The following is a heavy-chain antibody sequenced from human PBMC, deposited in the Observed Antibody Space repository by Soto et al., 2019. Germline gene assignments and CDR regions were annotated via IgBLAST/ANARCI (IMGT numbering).Heavy chain of an antibody. CDR2: ISYDGSNK. CDR1: GFTFSSYG. Sequence: GGSLRLSCAASGFTFSSYGMHWVRQAPGKGLEWVAVISYDGSNKYYADSVKGRFTISRDNSKNTLYLQMNSLRAEDTAVYYCAKDQGHCSGGSCEYYFDYWGQGTLVTVSS. D-gene: IGHD2-15*01. CDR3: AKDQGHCSGGSCEYYFDY. J-gene: IGHJ4*02. V-gene: IGHV3-30*18.